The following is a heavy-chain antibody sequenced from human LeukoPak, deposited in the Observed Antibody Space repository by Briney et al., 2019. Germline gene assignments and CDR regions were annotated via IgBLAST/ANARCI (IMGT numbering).Heavy chain of an antibody. CDR1: GFTFSSYW. CDR3: AKGDCSSTSCYVDY. CDR2: IKQDGSEK. D-gene: IGHD2-2*01. Sequence: GGSLRLSCAASGFTFSSYWMSWVRQAPGKGLEWVANIKQDGSEKYYADSVKGRFTISRDNAKNSLYLQMNSLRAEDTALYYCAKGDCSSTSCYVDYWGQGTLVTVSS. V-gene: IGHV3-7*03. J-gene: IGHJ4*02.